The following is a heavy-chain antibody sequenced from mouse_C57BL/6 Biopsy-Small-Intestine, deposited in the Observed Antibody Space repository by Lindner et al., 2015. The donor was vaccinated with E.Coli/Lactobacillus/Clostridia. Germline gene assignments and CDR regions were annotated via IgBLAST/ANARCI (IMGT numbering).Heavy chain of an antibody. V-gene: IGHV1-54*01. CDR1: GYAFTNYL. CDR2: INPGSGGT. Sequence: VQLQESGAELVRPGTSVKVSCKASGYAFTNYLIEWVKQRPGQGLEWIGVINPGSGGTNYNEKFKGKATLTADKSSSTAYMQLSSLTSKDSAVYFCARKDLGVRSWYFDVWGTGTTVTVSS. D-gene: IGHD2-14*01. J-gene: IGHJ1*03. CDR3: ARKDLGVRSWYFDV.